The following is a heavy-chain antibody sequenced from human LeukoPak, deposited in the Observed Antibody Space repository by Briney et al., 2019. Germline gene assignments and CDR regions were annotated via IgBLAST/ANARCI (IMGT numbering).Heavy chain of an antibody. J-gene: IGHJ4*02. CDR3: ARQRYCSSTSCYGGGGYFDY. D-gene: IGHD2-2*01. Sequence: SETLSLTCAVSGYSISSGYYWGWIRQPPGKGLEWIGSIYHSGSTDYNPSLKSRVTISVDRSNNQFSLKLTSVTAADTALYYCARQRYCSSTSCYGGGGYFDYWGQGTLVTVSS. CDR1: GYSISSGYY. CDR2: IYHSGST. V-gene: IGHV4-38-2*01.